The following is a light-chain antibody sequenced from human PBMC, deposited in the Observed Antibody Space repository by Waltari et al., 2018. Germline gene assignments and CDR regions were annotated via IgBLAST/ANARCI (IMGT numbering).Light chain of an antibody. CDR3: QQYGRSPRT. CDR1: QRVSSSY. J-gene: IGKJ1*01. CDR2: GAS. V-gene: IGKV3-20*01. Sequence: EIVLTQSPGTLSSSPGERATLPCRARQRVSSSYLAWDQQKPGQAPRLLIYGASSRATGITDRFSGSGSGTDFTLTISRLEPEDFAVYYCQQYGRSPRTFGQGTTVEIK.